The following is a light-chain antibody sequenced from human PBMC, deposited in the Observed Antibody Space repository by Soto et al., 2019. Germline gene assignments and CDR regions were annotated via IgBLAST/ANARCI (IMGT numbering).Light chain of an antibody. V-gene: IGKV3-11*01. CDR2: DAS. CDR3: QQYNNWPIT. CDR1: QSVSSY. J-gene: IGKJ5*01. Sequence: IVLTQYPATLSFSPGEIATLSFRASQSVSSYLAWYQQKPGQAPRLLIYDASNRATGIPARFSGSGSGTDFTLTISNLESEDFAVYFCQQYNNWPITFGEGTRVEIK.